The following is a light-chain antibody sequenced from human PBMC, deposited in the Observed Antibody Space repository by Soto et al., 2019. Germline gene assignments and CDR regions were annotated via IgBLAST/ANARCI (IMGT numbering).Light chain of an antibody. Sequence: DIQMTQSPSSLSASVGDRVTMTCRASQGISSYLNWYQLKPGKAPQLLIYDASNLQSGVPSRFSGSGSGTDFTLTISSLQPEDFASYYCQQGHTLPWTFGQGTKGEIK. CDR1: QGISSY. CDR3: QQGHTLPWT. V-gene: IGKV1-39*01. CDR2: DAS. J-gene: IGKJ1*01.